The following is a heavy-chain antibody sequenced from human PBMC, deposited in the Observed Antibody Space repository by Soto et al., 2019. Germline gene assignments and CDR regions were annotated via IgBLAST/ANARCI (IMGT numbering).Heavy chain of an antibody. D-gene: IGHD6-6*01. CDR2: TYYRSKWYN. V-gene: IGHV6-1*01. CDR3: ARGDGIAARPRILYYYYYYMDV. J-gene: IGHJ6*03. CDR1: GDSVSSNSAA. Sequence: SQTLSLTCAISGDSVSSNSAAWNWIRQSPSRGLEWLGRTYYRSKWYNDYAVSVKSRITINPDTSKNQFSLQLNSVTPEDTAVYYCARGDGIAARPRILYYYYYYMDVWGKGTTVTVSS.